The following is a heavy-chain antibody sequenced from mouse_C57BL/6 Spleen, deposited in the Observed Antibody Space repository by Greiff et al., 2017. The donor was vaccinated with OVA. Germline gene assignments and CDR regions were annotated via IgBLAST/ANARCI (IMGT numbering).Heavy chain of an antibody. V-gene: IGHV1-80*01. J-gene: IGHJ3*01. Sequence: LQESGAELVKPGASVKISCKASGYAFSSYWMNWVKQRPGKGLEWIGQIYPGDGDTNYNGKFKGKATLTADKSSSTAYMQLSSLTSEDSAVYFCARGNEGWFAYWGQGTLVTVSA. CDR2: IYPGDGDT. CDR1: GYAFSSYW. CDR3: ARGNEGWFAY.